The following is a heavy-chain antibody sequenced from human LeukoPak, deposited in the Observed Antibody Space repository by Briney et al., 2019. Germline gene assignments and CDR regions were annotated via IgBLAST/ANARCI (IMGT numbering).Heavy chain of an antibody. CDR3: ARDETSYGSKH. V-gene: IGHV4-39*07. Sequence: SETLSLTCTVSGGSISSSSYYCGWIRQPPGKGLEWIGSIYYSGSTYYNPSLKSRVTISVDTSKNQFSLKLSSVTAADTAVYYCARDETSYGSKHWGQGTLVTVSS. J-gene: IGHJ1*01. CDR2: IYYSGST. D-gene: IGHD5-18*01. CDR1: GGSISSSSYY.